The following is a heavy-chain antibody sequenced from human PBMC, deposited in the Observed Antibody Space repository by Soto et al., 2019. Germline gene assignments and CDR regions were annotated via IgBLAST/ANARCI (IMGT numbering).Heavy chain of an antibody. CDR2: IIPIFGTA. D-gene: IGHD2-21*02. CDR1: GGTFSSYA. J-gene: IGHJ6*02. Sequence: SVKVSCKASGGTFSSYAISWVRQAPGQGLEWMGGIIPIFGTANYAQKFQGRVTITADESTSTAYMELSSLRSEDTAVYYCARAIGGDNYYYYGMDVWGQGTTVTVSS. CDR3: ARAIGGDNYYYYGMDV. V-gene: IGHV1-69*13.